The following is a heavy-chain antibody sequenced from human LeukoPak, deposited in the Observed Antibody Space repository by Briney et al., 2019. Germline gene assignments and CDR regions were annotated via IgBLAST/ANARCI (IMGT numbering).Heavy chain of an antibody. CDR3: VRERSCDS. V-gene: IGHV3-64D*06. J-gene: IGHJ5*01. Sequence: GGSLRLSCSASGFSFSNYVMLWVRHAPGKGLEYVSSVSTNGGSTYYADSVKGRFLISRDNSKNTLYLQMSSLRTEDTAVYYCVRERSCDSWGQGTLVTVSS. CDR2: VSTNGGST. CDR1: GFSFSNYV.